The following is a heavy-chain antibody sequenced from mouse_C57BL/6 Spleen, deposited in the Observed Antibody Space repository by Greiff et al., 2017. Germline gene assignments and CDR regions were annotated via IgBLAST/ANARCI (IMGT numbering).Heavy chain of an antibody. D-gene: IGHD2-4*01. CDR1: GYAFTNYL. CDR2: INPGSGGT. J-gene: IGHJ2*01. V-gene: IGHV1-54*01. Sequence: VQLQQSGAELVRPGTSVKVSCKASGYAFTNYLIEWVKQRPGQGLEWIGVINPGSGGTNYNEKFKGKATLTADKSSSTAYMQLSSLTSEDSAVYFCAKGTTMITYFDYWGQGTTLTVSS. CDR3: AKGTTMITYFDY.